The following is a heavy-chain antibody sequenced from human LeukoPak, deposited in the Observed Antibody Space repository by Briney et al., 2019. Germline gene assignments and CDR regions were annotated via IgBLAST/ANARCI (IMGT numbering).Heavy chain of an antibody. V-gene: IGHV4-39*07. CDR3: ARFGGPTGNPGGNWFDP. J-gene: IGHJ5*02. CDR2: IYYRGST. D-gene: IGHD1-1*01. CDR1: GGSISRSSYY. Sequence: SETLSLTCTVSGGSISRSSYYWGWIRQTPGKGLEWIGSIYYRGSTYYKSSLKSRVTMSVDTSKNQFSLKLSSVTAADTAVYYCARFGGPTGNPGGNWFDPWGQGTLVTVSS.